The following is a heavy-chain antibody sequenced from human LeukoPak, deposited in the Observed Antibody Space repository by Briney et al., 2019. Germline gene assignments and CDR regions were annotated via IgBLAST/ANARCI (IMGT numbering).Heavy chain of an antibody. CDR3: ARETWSGYYKGFDY. D-gene: IGHD3-3*01. CDR1: GFTFSSYS. J-gene: IGHJ4*02. Sequence: PGGSLRLSCAASGFTFSSYSMNWVRQAPGKGLEWVSSISSSSSYIYYADSVTGRFTISRDNAKNSLYLQMNSLRAEDTAVYYCARETWSGYYKGFDYWGQGTLVTVSS. CDR2: ISSSSSYI. V-gene: IGHV3-21*01.